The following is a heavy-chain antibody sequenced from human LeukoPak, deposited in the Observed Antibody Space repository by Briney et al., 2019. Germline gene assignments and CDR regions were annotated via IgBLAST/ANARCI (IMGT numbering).Heavy chain of an antibody. Sequence: EASVKVSCKASGYTFTSYAISWVRQAPGQGLEYMGGIVPIFGPVTYAQKFQGRVTITADESTSTAYMELNSLRSEDTAVYYCARLGAGKAVAVAFDYWGQGTLVTVSS. CDR1: GYTFTSYA. CDR3: ARLGAGKAVAVAFDY. J-gene: IGHJ4*02. D-gene: IGHD6-13*01. V-gene: IGHV1-69*13. CDR2: IVPIFGPV.